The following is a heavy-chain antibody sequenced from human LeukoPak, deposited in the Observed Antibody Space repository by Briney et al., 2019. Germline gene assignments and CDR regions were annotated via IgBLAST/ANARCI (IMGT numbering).Heavy chain of an antibody. Sequence: TSETLSLTCAVYGGSFSGYYWSWIRQPPGKGLEWIGEINHSGSTNYNPSLKSRVTISVDTSKNQFSLKLSSVTAADTAVYYCARRPRVDTIFGVVSLRTDVWGQGTTVTVSS. CDR3: ARRPRVDTIFGVVSLRTDV. J-gene: IGHJ6*02. D-gene: IGHD3-3*01. CDR2: INHSGST. CDR1: GGSFSGYY. V-gene: IGHV4-34*01.